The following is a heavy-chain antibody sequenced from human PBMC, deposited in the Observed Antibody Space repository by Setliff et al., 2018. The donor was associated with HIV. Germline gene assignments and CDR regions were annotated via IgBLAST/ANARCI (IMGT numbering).Heavy chain of an antibody. CDR3: ARHGGGNRYNNFWSGYYSFFDY. V-gene: IGHV5-51*01. CDR1: GYSFTNSW. D-gene: IGHD3-3*01. CDR2: IYGGDSDT. J-gene: IGHJ4*02. Sequence: GESLKISCKGSGYSFTNSWIAWVRQMPGQGLEWMGSIYGGDSDTRYSPSFQGQVTISVDRSISTAYLQWSSLKASDTAMYYCARHGGGNRYNNFWSGYYSFFDYWGQGTQVTVSS.